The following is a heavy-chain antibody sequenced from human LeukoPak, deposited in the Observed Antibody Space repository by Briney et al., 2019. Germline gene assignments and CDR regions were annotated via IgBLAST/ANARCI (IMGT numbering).Heavy chain of an antibody. J-gene: IGHJ3*02. CDR1: GFTFSSFG. V-gene: IGHV3-33*01. Sequence: GGSLRLSCAASGFTFSSFGMHWVRQAPGKGLDWVAFIWYDGTNKYDADSVKGRFTISRDNAKNSLYLQMNSLRAEDTAVYYCARGHVTVSAHDDAFDIWGQGTMVTVSS. CDR3: ARGHVTVSAHDDAFDI. CDR2: IWYDGTNK. D-gene: IGHD5/OR15-5a*01.